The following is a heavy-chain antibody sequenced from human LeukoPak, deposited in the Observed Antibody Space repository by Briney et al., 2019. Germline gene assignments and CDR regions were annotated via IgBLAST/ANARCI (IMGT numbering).Heavy chain of an antibody. D-gene: IGHD3-3*01. V-gene: IGHV4-4*09. J-gene: IGHJ6*03. CDR3: AKHDTLFGAAHYYMDV. CDR1: GGSMSTYY. Sequence: PSETLSLTCTVSGGSMSTYYWSRIQQPPGKGLEWIGYIYISGNTNYNPSLESRVTISLDTSKNHFSLNLSSVTAADTAVYYCAKHDTLFGAAHYYMDVWGKGTTVTVSS. CDR2: IYISGNT.